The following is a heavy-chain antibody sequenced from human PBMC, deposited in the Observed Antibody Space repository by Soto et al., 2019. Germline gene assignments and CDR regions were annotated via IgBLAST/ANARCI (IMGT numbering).Heavy chain of an antibody. D-gene: IGHD3-16*01. V-gene: IGHV4-59*01. J-gene: IGHJ4*02. CDR1: GGSFHNFY. CDR2: VHYSGST. CDR3: ARGVDYYGTSGYFSFDS. Sequence: NPSDTLSLTCNLSGGSFHNFYLLWIRQPPGKGLEWVGHVHYSGSTNYSPSLNSRATISLYTSKSQLSLKLRPVTSADTAMYFCARGVDYYGTSGYFSFDSWGQGIPVTVSS.